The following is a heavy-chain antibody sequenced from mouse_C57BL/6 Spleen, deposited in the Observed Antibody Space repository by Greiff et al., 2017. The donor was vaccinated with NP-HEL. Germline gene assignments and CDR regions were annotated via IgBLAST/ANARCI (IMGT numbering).Heavy chain of an antibody. V-gene: IGHV5-9-1*02. J-gene: IGHJ4*01. Sequence: EVQRVESGEGLVKPGGSLKLSCAASGFTFSSYAMSWVRQTPEKRLEWVAYISSGGDYIYYADTVKGRFTISRDNARNTLYLQMSSLKSEDTAMYYCTRENYYGSSYGAMDYWGQGTSVTVSS. CDR1: GFTFSSYA. CDR2: ISSGGDYI. D-gene: IGHD1-1*01. CDR3: TRENYYGSSYGAMDY.